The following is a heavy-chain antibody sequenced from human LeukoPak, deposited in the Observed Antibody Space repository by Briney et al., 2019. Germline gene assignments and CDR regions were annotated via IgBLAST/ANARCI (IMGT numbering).Heavy chain of an antibody. D-gene: IGHD3-10*01. Sequence: ASVKVSCKASGGTFSSYAISWVRQAPGQGLEWMGIINPSGGSTSYAQKFQGRVTMTRDMSTSTVYMELSSLRSEDTAVYYCARLKFGESSSPDDYWGQGTLVTVSS. CDR1: GGTFSSYA. CDR2: INPSGGST. J-gene: IGHJ4*02. CDR3: ARLKFGESSSPDDY. V-gene: IGHV1-46*01.